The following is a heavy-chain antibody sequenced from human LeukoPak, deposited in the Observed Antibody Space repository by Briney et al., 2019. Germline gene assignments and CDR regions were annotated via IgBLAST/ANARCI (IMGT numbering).Heavy chain of an antibody. Sequence: GGSLRLSCAASGFTFSSYAMSWVRQAPGKGLEWVSAISGSGGSTYYADSVKGRFTISRDDSKNTLYLQMNSLRAEDTAVYYCAKDPGRRNLFDPWGQGTWSPSPQ. CDR2: ISGSGGST. CDR3: AKDPGRRNLFDP. V-gene: IGHV3-23*01. J-gene: IGHJ5*02. CDR1: GFTFSSYA.